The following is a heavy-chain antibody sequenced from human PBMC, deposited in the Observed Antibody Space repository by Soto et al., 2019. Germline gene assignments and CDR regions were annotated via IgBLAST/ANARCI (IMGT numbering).Heavy chain of an antibody. CDR2: IHTSGST. CDR1: AGSLSSYY. Sequence: SQTLSLTCTVSAGSLSSYYWSWIRQPAGKGLEWIGRIHTSGSTNYNPSLKRRVTMSVDTSKNQFALKLSSVTAADTAVYYCARDYYDSSGYWGHYYYGMDVWGQGTTVTVSS. V-gene: IGHV4-4*07. J-gene: IGHJ6*02. D-gene: IGHD3-22*01. CDR3: ARDYYDSSGYWGHYYYGMDV.